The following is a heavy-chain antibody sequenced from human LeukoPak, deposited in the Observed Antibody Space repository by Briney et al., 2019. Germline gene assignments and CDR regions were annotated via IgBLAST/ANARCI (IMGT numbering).Heavy chain of an antibody. Sequence: GGSLRLSCAASGFTFSSYGMHWVRQAPGKGLEWVAFIRYDGSNKYYADSVKGRLTISRDNSKNTLYLQMNSLSAEDKAVYYRAKLGCSSTSCYHIWGQGTMVTVSS. CDR3: AKLGCSSTSCYHI. CDR2: IRYDGSNK. J-gene: IGHJ3*02. CDR1: GFTFSSYG. V-gene: IGHV3-30*02. D-gene: IGHD2-2*01.